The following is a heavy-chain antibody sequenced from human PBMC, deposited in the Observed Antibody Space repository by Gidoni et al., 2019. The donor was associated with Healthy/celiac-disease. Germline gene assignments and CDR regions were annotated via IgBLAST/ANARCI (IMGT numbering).Heavy chain of an antibody. CDR1: GFTFSSYG. J-gene: IGHJ5*02. CDR3: AKNNPKSERWELLGICWFDP. D-gene: IGHD1-26*01. Sequence: QVQLVESGGGVVQPGRSLRLSCAASGFTFSSYGMHWVRQAPGKGLEWVAVISYDGSNKYYADSVKGRFTISRDNSKNTLYLQMNSLRAEDTAVYYCAKNNPKSERWELLGICWFDPWGQGTLVTVSS. V-gene: IGHV3-30*18. CDR2: ISYDGSNK.